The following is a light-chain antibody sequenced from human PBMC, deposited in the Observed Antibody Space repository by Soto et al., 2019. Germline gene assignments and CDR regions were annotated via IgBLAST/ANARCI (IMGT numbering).Light chain of an antibody. CDR3: PQTDRPPFT. CDR2: DGF. V-gene: IGKV1-39*01. J-gene: IGKJ3*01. CDR1: QRIGRL. Sequence: DIQMTQSPSSLSASVGDTVTITCRASQRIGRLLSWYQQQPGKAPKLLIYDGFTLQGGGPSRFSGSGSGTDFTLTIGSLQPEDFTTYSCPQTDRPPFTFGPGTKVDVK.